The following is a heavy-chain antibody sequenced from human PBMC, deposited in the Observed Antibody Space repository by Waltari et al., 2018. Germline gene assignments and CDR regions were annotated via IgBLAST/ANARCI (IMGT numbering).Heavy chain of an antibody. Sequence: VRLDQWGTELVEPWETLSLTCAVYEGSFSAFFWSWVRQAPGKGLEWIGEINHGVKTDYNPSRKSRLFMSVDPSKNQFSLMLSSVTAADTAVYYCVRSHCIGDSCFRYFDSWGQGTLVTVSS. V-gene: IGHV4-34*01. J-gene: IGHJ4*02. CDR1: EGSFSAFF. CDR3: VRSHCIGDSCFRYFDS. D-gene: IGHD2-15*01. CDR2: INHGVKT.